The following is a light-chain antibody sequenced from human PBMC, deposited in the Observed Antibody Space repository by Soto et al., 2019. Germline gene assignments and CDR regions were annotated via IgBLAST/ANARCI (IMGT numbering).Light chain of an antibody. J-gene: IGLJ1*01. CDR3: AAWDDSLNGLYV. CDR2: TDN. CDR1: SSNIGINT. Sequence: VLTQPPSASGTPGQRVTISCSGSSSNIGINTVNWYQQVPGTAPKLLIYTDNQRPSGVPDRFSGSKSGTSASLAISGLQSEDEADYYCAAWDDSLNGLYVFGTGTKVT. V-gene: IGLV1-44*01.